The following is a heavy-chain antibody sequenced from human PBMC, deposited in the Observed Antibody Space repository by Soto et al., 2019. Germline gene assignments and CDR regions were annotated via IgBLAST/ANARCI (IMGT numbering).Heavy chain of an antibody. CDR3: VRARATDSRPDY. J-gene: IGHJ4*02. Sequence: PGGSLRLSCAASGFTFSLYSMIWVRQAPGKGLEWVSSISSSSSYIYYADLMKGRFTLSRDNAQNSLYLQMNSLRVDDTAVYYCVRARATDSRPDYWGQGTLVTVSS. D-gene: IGHD3-22*01. CDR2: ISSSSSYI. CDR1: GFTFSLYS. V-gene: IGHV3-21*01.